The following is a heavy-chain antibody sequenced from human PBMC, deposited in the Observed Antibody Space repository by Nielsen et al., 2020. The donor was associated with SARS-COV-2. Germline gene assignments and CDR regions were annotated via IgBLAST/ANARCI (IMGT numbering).Heavy chain of an antibody. D-gene: IGHD1-1*01. J-gene: IGHJ6*02. CDR2: ISAYNGNT. V-gene: IGHV1-18*01. CDR3: ASRNVGYYYYGMDV. Sequence: ASVKVSCKASGYTFTSYGINWVRQAPGQGLEWMGWISAYNGNTNYAQKLQGRVTMTTDTSTSTAYMELRSLRSDDTAVYYCASRNVGYYYYGMDVWGQGTTVTVSS. CDR1: GYTFTSYG.